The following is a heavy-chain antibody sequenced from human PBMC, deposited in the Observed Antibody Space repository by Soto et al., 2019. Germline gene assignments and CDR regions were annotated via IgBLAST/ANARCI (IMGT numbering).Heavy chain of an antibody. CDR2: ISAYNGNT. J-gene: IGHJ4*02. Sequence: ASVKVSCKASGYTFTSYGISWVRQAPGQGLEWMGWISAYNGNTNYAQKLQGRVTMTTDTSTSTAYMELRSLRSDDTAVYYCARHPGGYYDSSGYYSYWGQGALVTVCS. V-gene: IGHV1-18*01. CDR3: ARHPGGYYDSSGYYSY. CDR1: GYTFTSYG. D-gene: IGHD3-22*01.